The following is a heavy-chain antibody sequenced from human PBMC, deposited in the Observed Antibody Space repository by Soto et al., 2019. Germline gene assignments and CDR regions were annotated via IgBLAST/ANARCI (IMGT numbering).Heavy chain of an antibody. CDR3: ARGRASYGYDFDY. Sequence: GGSLRLSCAASGFSVSSNYMSWVRQAPGMGLEWVSLIYSGGSTYYADSVKGRFTISRDNSKNTLYLQMNSLRGEDTAVYYCARGRASYGYDFDYWGQGTLVTVSS. D-gene: IGHD5-18*01. CDR1: GFSVSSNY. CDR2: IYSGGST. J-gene: IGHJ4*02. V-gene: IGHV3-53*01.